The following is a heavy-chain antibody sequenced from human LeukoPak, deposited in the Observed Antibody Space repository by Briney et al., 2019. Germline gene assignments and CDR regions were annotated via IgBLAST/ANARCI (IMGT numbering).Heavy chain of an antibody. CDR1: GFTFSSYS. V-gene: IGHV3-48*01. J-gene: IGHJ6*02. CDR3: ARDEAVAGTDYYYYGMDV. Sequence: GGSQRLSCAASGFTFSSYSTNWVRQAPGKGLEWLSYISTSSDTIYYADSVKGRFTISRDNAKNSLYLQMNSLRGEDTAVYYCARDEAVAGTDYYYYGMDVWGQGTTVTVSS. CDR2: ISTSSDTI. D-gene: IGHD6-19*01.